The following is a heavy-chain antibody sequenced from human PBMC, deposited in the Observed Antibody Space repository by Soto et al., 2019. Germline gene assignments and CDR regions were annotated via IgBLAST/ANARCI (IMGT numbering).Heavy chain of an antibody. D-gene: IGHD1-1*01. CDR3: ARYNWDAPSYYGMDV. V-gene: IGHV1-69*02. J-gene: IGHJ6*02. CDR2: IIPILGIA. CDR1: GGTFSSYT. Sequence: SVKVSCKASGGTFSSYTISWVRQAPGQGLEWMGRIIPILGIANYAQKFQGRVTITADKSTSTAYMELSSLRSEDTAVYYCARYNWDAPSYYGMDVWGQGTTVTVSS.